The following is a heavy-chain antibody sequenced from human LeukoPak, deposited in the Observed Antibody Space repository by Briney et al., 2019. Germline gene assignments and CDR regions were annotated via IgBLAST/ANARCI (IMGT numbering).Heavy chain of an antibody. Sequence: SETLSLTCTVSGGSISSSIYYWGWIRQPPGKGLEWIGSIYYSGSTYYNPSFKSRVTMSVDTSKNHFSPKLSSVTAADTAVYYCARRKYDFWSGYYDLDYWGQGTLVTVSS. V-gene: IGHV4-39*02. CDR2: IYYSGST. CDR1: GGSISSSIYY. D-gene: IGHD3-3*01. J-gene: IGHJ4*02. CDR3: ARRKYDFWSGYYDLDY.